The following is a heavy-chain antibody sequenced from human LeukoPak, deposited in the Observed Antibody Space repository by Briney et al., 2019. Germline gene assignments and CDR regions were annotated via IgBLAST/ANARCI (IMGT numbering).Heavy chain of an antibody. CDR1: GDSIGNYF. Sequence: SETLSLTCTVSGDSIGNYFWNWIRQPAGKGLEWIGRIYTSGSTDYNSSLRSRVTMSVDTYKSQLSLKLTSVTAADAAVYYCAIEHRDYGVSGYSVDYWAQGTLVTVSS. D-gene: IGHD3-3*01. V-gene: IGHV4-4*07. CDR3: AIEHRDYGVSGYSVDY. CDR2: IYTSGST. J-gene: IGHJ4*02.